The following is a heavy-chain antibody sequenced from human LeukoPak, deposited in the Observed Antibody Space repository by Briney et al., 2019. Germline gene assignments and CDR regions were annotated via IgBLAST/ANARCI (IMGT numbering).Heavy chain of an antibody. J-gene: IGHJ3*02. Sequence: PSETLSLTCTVSGGSISSYYWSWIRQPAGRGLEWIGRIYTSGSTNYNPSLKSRVTMSVDTSKNQFSLKLSSVTAADTAVYYCARAWYPPDYVWGSYRYSGAFDIWGQGTMVTVSS. D-gene: IGHD3-16*02. CDR3: ARAWYPPDYVWGSYRYSGAFDI. CDR1: GGSISSYY. V-gene: IGHV4-4*07. CDR2: IYTSGST.